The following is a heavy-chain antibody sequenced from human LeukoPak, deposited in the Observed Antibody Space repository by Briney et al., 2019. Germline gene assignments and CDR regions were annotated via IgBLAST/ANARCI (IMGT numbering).Heavy chain of an antibody. V-gene: IGHV1-46*02. Sequence: GASVKVSCKTSGYNFNNHWVHWVRQAPGQGLEWMGIINPNSGHTVYAQKFQGRVTMTRDTSTTTVDMELSSLRSDDTAVYYCARGFVYGDFWSGWEGFDYWGQGSLVTVSS. J-gene: IGHJ4*02. D-gene: IGHD3-3*01. CDR2: INPNSGHT. CDR1: GYNFNNHW. CDR3: ARGFVYGDFWSGWEGFDY.